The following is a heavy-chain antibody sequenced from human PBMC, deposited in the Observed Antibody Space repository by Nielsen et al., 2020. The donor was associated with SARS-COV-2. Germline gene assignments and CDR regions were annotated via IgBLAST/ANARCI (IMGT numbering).Heavy chain of an antibody. J-gene: IGHJ4*02. V-gene: IGHV1-3*01. D-gene: IGHD2-2*02. CDR1: GYTFTSYA. Sequence: ASVKVSCKASGYTFTSYAMHWVRQAPGQRLEWMGWINAGNGITKYSQKFQGRVTITRDTSASTAYMELSSLRSEDTAVYYCARGLPAAIIRHLVPLDYWGQGTLVTVSS. CDR3: ARGLPAAIIRHLVPLDY. CDR2: INAGNGIT.